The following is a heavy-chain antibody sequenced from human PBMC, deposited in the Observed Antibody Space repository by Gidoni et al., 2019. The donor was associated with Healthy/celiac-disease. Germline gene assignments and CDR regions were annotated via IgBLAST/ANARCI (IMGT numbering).Heavy chain of an antibody. J-gene: IGHJ6*02. Sequence: QVQLVESGGGVVQPGMSLRLSCADPGFPFSTYGLHWVRQAPGKGLEWVAVISYDGSNKYYADSVKGRFTISRDNSKNTLYLQRNSLRAEDTAVYYCAKDLPPYRLYGDLWGMDVWGQGTTGTVSS. V-gene: IGHV3-30*18. CDR1: GFPFSTYG. CDR2: ISYDGSNK. D-gene: IGHD4-17*01. CDR3: AKDLPPYRLYGDLWGMDV.